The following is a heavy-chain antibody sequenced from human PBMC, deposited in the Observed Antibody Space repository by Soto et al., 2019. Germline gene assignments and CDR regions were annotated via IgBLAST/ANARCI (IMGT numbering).Heavy chain of an antibody. Sequence: QITLKESGPTLVKPTQTLTLTCTFSGFSLSTSGVGVGWIRQPPGKALEWLALIYWDDDKRYSPSLKSRLTITKDTSKNQVVLTMTNMDPADTATYYCAHRPSYCSGGSCYSGFDYWGQGTLVTVSS. J-gene: IGHJ4*02. CDR2: IYWDDDK. D-gene: IGHD2-15*01. CDR3: AHRPSYCSGGSCYSGFDY. CDR1: GFSLSTSGVG. V-gene: IGHV2-5*02.